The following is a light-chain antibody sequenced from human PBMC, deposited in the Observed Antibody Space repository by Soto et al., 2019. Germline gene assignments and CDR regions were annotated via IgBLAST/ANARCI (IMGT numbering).Light chain of an antibody. CDR1: TGSITSDHD. CDR3: VLSYSGGRV. V-gene: IGLV7-46*01. CDR2: DTD. Sequence: QAVVTQEPSLTVSPGGTVTLTCVSSTGSITSDHDPYWFQQKPGQAPRTLIYDTDKKASWTPARFSASLLGGKAALTLSGAQPEDEADYSCVLSYSGGRVFGGGTKLTVL. J-gene: IGLJ2*01.